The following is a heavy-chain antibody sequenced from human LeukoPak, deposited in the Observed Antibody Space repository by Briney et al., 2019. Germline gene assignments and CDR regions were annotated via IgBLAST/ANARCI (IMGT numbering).Heavy chain of an antibody. CDR2: ISSGSGYI. Sequence: GGSLRLSCAASGFIFSTYSMNWVRQAPGKGLEWVSSISSGSGYIYYADSVKGRFTISRDNAKNSLYLQMNSLRAEDTAVYYCAKAVSAYYFDYWGQGTLVTVSS. J-gene: IGHJ4*02. CDR3: AKAVSAYYFDY. V-gene: IGHV3-21*01. CDR1: GFIFSTYS. D-gene: IGHD6-19*01.